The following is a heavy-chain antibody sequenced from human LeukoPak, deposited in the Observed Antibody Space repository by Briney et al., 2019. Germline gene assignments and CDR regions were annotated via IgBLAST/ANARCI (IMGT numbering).Heavy chain of an antibody. CDR2: ISGSGGST. CDR3: AKDSHSNYEVS. J-gene: IGHJ4*02. D-gene: IGHD4-11*01. V-gene: IGHV3-23*01. Sequence: GGTLRLSCAASGFTFSSYAMSWVRQAPGKGLEWVSAISGSGGSTYYADSVKGRFTISRDNSKNTLYLQMNSLRAEDTAVYYCAKDSHSNYEVSWGQGTLVTVSS. CDR1: GFTFSSYA.